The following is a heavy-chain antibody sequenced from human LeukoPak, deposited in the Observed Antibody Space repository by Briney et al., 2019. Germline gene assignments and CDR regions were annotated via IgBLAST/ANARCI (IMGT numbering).Heavy chain of an antibody. CDR2: INSDGSST. CDR1: GFTFSSYW. J-gene: IGHJ3*02. V-gene: IGHV3-74*01. D-gene: IGHD3-16*01. CDR3: ARDMWGIGAFDI. Sequence: GGSLRLSCVASGFTFSSYWLLWVRQAPGKGLVWVSRINSDGSSTTYPDSVKGRRTITRNNAKKTLYLHMNSLRAEATAVYYCARDMWGIGAFDIWGQGTMVTVSS.